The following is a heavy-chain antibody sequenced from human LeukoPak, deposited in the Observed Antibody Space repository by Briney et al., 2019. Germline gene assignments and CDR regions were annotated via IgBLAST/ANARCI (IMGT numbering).Heavy chain of an antibody. V-gene: IGHV1-18*01. D-gene: IGHD2-2*01. Sequence: ASVKVSCKASGYTFTSYGISWVRQAPGQGLEWMGWISAYNGNTNYAQKLQGRVTMTTDTSTSTAYMELRSLRSDDTAVYYCARLVVPAAIPNGAFDIWGQGTMVTVSS. CDR2: ISAYNGNT. CDR1: GYTFTSYG. CDR3: ARLVVPAAIPNGAFDI. J-gene: IGHJ3*02.